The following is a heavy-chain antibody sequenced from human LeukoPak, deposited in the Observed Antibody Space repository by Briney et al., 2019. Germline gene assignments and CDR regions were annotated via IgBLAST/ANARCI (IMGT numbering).Heavy chain of an antibody. CDR1: GDSISTSNSY. V-gene: IGHV4-39*07. D-gene: IGHD3-9*01. CDR3: ARLTGYSSESWFDP. J-gene: IGHJ5*02. Sequence: SETLSLTCTVSGDSISTSNSYWGWIRQPPGKGLEWIGSIYYSGNTYYNASLKSRVTISVDTSKNQFSLKLSSVTAADTAVYYCARLTGYSSESWFDPWGQGTLVTVSS. CDR2: IYYSGNT.